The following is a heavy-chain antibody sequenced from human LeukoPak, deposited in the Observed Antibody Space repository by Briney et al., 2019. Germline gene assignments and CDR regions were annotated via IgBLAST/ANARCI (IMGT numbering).Heavy chain of an antibody. CDR3: ARAYCSGGSCYSSRGMFDP. CDR2: IFHSGST. D-gene: IGHD2-15*01. J-gene: IGHJ5*02. V-gene: IGHV4-38-2*02. CDR1: GYFISSGYY. Sequence: SETLSLTCTVSGYFISSGYYWGWIRQPPGKGLDGIGSIFHSGSTYNNPSLKSRVTISVDTSKNQFSLKLSSVTAADTAVYYCARAYCSGGSCYSSRGMFDPWGQGTLVTVSS.